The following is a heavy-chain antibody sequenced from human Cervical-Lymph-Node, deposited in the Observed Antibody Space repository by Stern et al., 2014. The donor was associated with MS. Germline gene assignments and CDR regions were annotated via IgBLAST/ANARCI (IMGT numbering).Heavy chain of an antibody. Sequence: EVQLVESGGGLVKPGGSLRLSCAASGFTFSNAWMSWVRQAPGKGLEWVGRIKSKTAGGTTDYAAPVKGRFTISRDDSKNTLYLQMNSLKTEDTAVYYCTPDYHYYGMDVWGQGTTVTVSS. CDR1: GFTFSNAW. CDR2: IKSKTAGGTT. CDR3: TPDYHYYGMDV. V-gene: IGHV3-15*01. J-gene: IGHJ6*02.